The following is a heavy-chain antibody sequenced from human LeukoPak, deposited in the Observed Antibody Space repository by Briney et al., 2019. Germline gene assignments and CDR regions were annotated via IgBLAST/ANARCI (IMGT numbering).Heavy chain of an antibody. D-gene: IGHD6-6*01. CDR2: INHSGST. Sequence: SETPSLTCAVYGGSFSGYYWSWIRQPPGKGLEWIGEINHSGSTNYNPSLKSRVTISVDTSKNQFSMKLSSVTAADTAVYYCARDKRIAARHFDYWGQGTLVTVSS. J-gene: IGHJ4*02. CDR1: GGSFSGYY. CDR3: ARDKRIAARHFDY. V-gene: IGHV4-34*01.